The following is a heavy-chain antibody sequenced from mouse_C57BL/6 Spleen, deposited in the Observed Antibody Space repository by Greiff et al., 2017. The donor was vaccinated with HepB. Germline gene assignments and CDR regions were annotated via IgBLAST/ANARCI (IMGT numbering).Heavy chain of an antibody. CDR2: INPSSCYT. Sequence: VKLQESGAELARPGASVKMSCKASGYTFTSYTMHWVKQRTGQGLEWIGYINPSSCYTKYNQKFKDKATLTADKSSSTAYMQLSSLTSEDSAVYDCARAVVAKDAMDYWGQGTSVTVSS. V-gene: IGHV1-4*01. CDR1: GYTFTSYT. D-gene: IGHD1-1*01. CDR3: ARAVVAKDAMDY. J-gene: IGHJ4*01.